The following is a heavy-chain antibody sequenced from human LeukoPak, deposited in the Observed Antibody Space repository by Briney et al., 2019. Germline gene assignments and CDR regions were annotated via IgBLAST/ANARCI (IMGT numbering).Heavy chain of an antibody. J-gene: IGHJ5*02. D-gene: IGHD4-11*01. CDR2: IYTSGST. CDR3: ARVSYNNYGRPNWFDP. Sequence: SETLSLTCTVSGNSFGNYYWSWIRQPAGKGLEWIGRIYTSGSTTYNPSLKSRVTMSVDTSKNQFSLKLSSVTAADTAIYYCARVSYNNYGRPNWFDPWGQGTLVTVSS. V-gene: IGHV4-4*07. CDR1: GNSFGNYY.